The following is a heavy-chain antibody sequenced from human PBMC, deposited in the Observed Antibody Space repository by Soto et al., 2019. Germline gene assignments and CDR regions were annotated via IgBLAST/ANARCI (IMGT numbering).Heavy chain of an antibody. CDR3: ARIVIGGSNWFDP. D-gene: IGHD3-16*02. CDR1: GYSISSSNW. Sequence: SETLSLTCAVSGYSISSSNWWGWIRQPPGKGLEWIGDIYYSGNTYYSPSLQSRITMSVDTSKNHFSLKVNSVTAADTAIYYCARIVIGGSNWFDPWGQGTLVTVSS. V-gene: IGHV4-28*01. CDR2: IYYSGNT. J-gene: IGHJ5*02.